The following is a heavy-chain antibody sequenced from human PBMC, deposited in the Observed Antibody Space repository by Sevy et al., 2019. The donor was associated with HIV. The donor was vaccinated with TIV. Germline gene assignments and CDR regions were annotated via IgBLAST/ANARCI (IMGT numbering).Heavy chain of an antibody. CDR2: IQYDGSNK. CDR1: GFSFSSYG. J-gene: IGHJ4*02. V-gene: IGHV3-30*02. CDR3: VKEGGGEGGDH. D-gene: IGHD2-21*01. Sequence: GGSLRLSCAASGFSFSSYGMHWVRQAPGKGLEWMSYIQYDGSNKDYADSVKGRFTISRDNSKNTLYLQMNGLIVEDRAFFYCVKEGGGEGGDHWGQGTLVTVSS.